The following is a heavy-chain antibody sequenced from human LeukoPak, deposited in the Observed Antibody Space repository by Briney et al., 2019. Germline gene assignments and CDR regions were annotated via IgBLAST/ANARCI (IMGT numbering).Heavy chain of an antibody. D-gene: IGHD4-23*01. Sequence: SETLSLTCTVSGGSISSYYWSWIRQPPGKGLEWIGYIYYSGSTNYNPSLKSRVTISVDTSKNQFSLKLSSVTAADTAVYYCARVPGPGNLHYDYWGQGTLVTVSS. V-gene: IGHV4-59*01. CDR3: ARVPGPGNLHYDY. CDR2: IYYSGST. CDR1: GGSISSYY. J-gene: IGHJ4*02.